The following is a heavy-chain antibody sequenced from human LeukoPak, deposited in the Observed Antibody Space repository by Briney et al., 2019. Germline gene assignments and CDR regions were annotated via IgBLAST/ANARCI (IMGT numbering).Heavy chain of an antibody. CDR1: GFAFSFYA. CDR2: ISGSGGST. D-gene: IGHD4-17*01. CDR3: AKAGRKLNYGPFDY. J-gene: IGHJ4*02. Sequence: TGGSLRLSCAASGFAFSFYAMSWVRQAPGKGLEWVSAISGSGGSTYYADSVKGRFTISRDNSKNTLYLQMNSLRAEDTAVYYCAKAGRKLNYGPFDYWGQGTLVTVSS. V-gene: IGHV3-23*01.